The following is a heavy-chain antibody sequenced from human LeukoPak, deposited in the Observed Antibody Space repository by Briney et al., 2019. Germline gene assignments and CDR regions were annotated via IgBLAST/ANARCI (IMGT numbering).Heavy chain of an antibody. D-gene: IGHD1-1*01. CDR2: IYSGGST. CDR1: GSTVSSNY. CDR3: AREVGSYYGMDV. J-gene: IGHJ6*02. V-gene: IGHV3-66*01. Sequence: GGSLRLSCAASGSTVSSNYMSWVRQAPGKGLKWVSVIYSGGSTYYADSVKGRFTISRDNSKNTLYLQMNSLRAEDTAVYYCAREVGSYYGMDVWGQGTTVTVSS.